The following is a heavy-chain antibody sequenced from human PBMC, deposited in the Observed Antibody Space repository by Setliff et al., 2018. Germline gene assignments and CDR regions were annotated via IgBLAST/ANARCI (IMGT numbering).Heavy chain of an antibody. Sequence: SETLSLTCAVSGGSTTSGSYYWSWIRQPAGEGLEWIGRPHTSGTTVYNPSLKGRVTISADTSTNHFSLKLTSVTAADTAVYYCARDNTIVGATDYWGQGALVTVSS. CDR1: GGSTTSGSYY. D-gene: IGHD1-26*01. V-gene: IGHV4-61*02. J-gene: IGHJ4*02. CDR2: PHTSGTT. CDR3: ARDNTIVGATDY.